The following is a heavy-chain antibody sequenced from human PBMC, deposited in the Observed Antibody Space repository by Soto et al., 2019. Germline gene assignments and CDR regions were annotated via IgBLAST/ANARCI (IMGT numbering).Heavy chain of an antibody. J-gene: IGHJ6*03. CDR1: GDSVSSNSAA. V-gene: IGHV6-1*01. CDR3: AGTTSHQWYYMDV. CDR2: TYYRSRWYN. Sequence: QVQLQESGPGLVKPSQTLSLTCAISGDSVSSNSAAWNWIRLSPSRGLEWLARTYYRSRWYNDYAVSVRSRITVNPDTSKNQFSLQLTSVTPEDTAVYYRAGTTSHQWYYMDVWGKGTTVTVSS. D-gene: IGHD1-7*01.